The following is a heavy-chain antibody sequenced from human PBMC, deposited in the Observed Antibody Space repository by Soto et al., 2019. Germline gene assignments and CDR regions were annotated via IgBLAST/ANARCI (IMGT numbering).Heavy chain of an antibody. Sequence: QVQLVESGGGVVQPGRSLRLSCAASGFTFSSYAMHWVRQAPGKGLEWVAVISYDGSNKYYADSVKGRFTISRDNSKNTLYLQMNSLRAEDTAVYYCAREEGGNSGWGQGTLVTVSS. D-gene: IGHD2-21*02. J-gene: IGHJ4*02. CDR3: AREEGGNSG. CDR2: ISYDGSNK. CDR1: GFTFSSYA. V-gene: IGHV3-30-3*01.